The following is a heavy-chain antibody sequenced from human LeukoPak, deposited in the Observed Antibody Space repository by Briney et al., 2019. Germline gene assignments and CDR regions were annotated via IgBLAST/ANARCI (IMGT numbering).Heavy chain of an antibody. J-gene: IGHJ4*02. D-gene: IGHD2-2*01. V-gene: IGHV3-43*01. Sequence: GGSLRLSCAASGFSFDDRTMHWVRQAPGKGLEWVSFVSWDGEATFYAASVKGRFSISRDNTKNSLYLQLNSVTTEDTALYFCGKDECSSNSCYVENWGQGTLVIVSS. CDR3: GKDECSSNSCYVEN. CDR1: GFSFDDRT. CDR2: VSWDGEAT.